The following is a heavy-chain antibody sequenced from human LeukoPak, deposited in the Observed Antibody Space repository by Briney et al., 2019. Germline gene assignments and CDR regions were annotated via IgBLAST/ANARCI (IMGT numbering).Heavy chain of an antibody. CDR2: ISSSSVI. CDR3: ARDKGTSYLSSFDY. CDR1: GFTFSSSA. Sequence: GGSLRLSCQASGFTFSSSAMNWVRQAPGKGPEWISYISSSSVIFYADSVKGRFSISRDNAKNSLFLQMNNLRDEDTAVYYCARDKGTSYLSSFDYWGQGTLVTVSS. D-gene: IGHD6-6*01. V-gene: IGHV3-48*02. J-gene: IGHJ4*02.